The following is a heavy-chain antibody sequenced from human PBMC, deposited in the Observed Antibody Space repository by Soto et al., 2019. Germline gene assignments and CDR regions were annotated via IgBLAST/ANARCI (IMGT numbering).Heavy chain of an antibody. V-gene: IGHV3-30*18. Sequence: GGSLRLSCAASGFTFSSYGMHWVRQAPGKGLEWVAVISYDGSNKYYADSVKGRFTIPRDNSKNTLYLQMNSLRAEDTAVYYCAKVIYPIYCTNGVCYTGYLGNGMDVWGQGTTVTVSS. CDR3: AKVIYPIYCTNGVCYTGYLGNGMDV. J-gene: IGHJ6*02. D-gene: IGHD2-8*01. CDR1: GFTFSSYG. CDR2: ISYDGSNK.